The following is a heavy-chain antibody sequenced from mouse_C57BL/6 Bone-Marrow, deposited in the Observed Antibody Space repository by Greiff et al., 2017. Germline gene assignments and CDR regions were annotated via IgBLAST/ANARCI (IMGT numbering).Heavy chain of an antibody. V-gene: IGHV1-50*01. J-gene: IGHJ2*01. D-gene: IGHD1-1*01. Sequence: QVQLQQPGAELVKPGASVKLSCKASGYTFTSYWMQWVKQRPGQGLEWIGEIDPSDSYTNYNQKFKGKATLTVDTSSSTAYMQLSSLTSEDSAVYYWARLRYYGSSGDYWGQGTTLTVTS. CDR3: ARLRYYGSSGDY. CDR2: IDPSDSYT. CDR1: GYTFTSYW.